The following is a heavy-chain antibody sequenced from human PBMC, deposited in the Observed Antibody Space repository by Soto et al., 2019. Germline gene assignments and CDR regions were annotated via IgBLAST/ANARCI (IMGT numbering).Heavy chain of an antibody. D-gene: IGHD6-19*01. CDR1: GGSISSYY. J-gene: IGHJ4*02. CDR3: ARIGDSTQKAVAGI. V-gene: IGHV4-59*01. CDR2: IYYSGST. Sequence: SETLSLTCTVSGGSISSYYWSWIRQPPGKGLEWIGYIYYSGSTNYNPSLKSRVTISVDTSKNQFSLKLSSVTAADTAVYYCARIGDSTQKAVAGIWGQGTLVTVSS.